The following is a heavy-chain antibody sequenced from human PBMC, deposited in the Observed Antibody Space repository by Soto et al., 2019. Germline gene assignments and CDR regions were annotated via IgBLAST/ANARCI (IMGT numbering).Heavy chain of an antibody. J-gene: IGHJ4*02. CDR2: IYYSGST. V-gene: IGHV4-39*01. D-gene: IGHD2-15*01. Sequence: QLQLQESGPGLVKPSETLSLTCTVSGGSISSSSYYWGWIRQPPGKGLEWIGSIYYSGSTYYNPSLKSRVTISVDTSKNQFSLKLSSVTAADTAVYYCARMLGYCSGGSCRSSHFDYWGQGTLVTVSS. CDR1: GGSISSSSYY. CDR3: ARMLGYCSGGSCRSSHFDY.